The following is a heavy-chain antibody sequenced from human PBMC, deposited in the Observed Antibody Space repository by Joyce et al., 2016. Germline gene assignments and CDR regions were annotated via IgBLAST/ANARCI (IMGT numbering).Heavy chain of an antibody. CDR1: GFIVSSNY. CDR3: ARDLISSGWSIGAFDI. D-gene: IGHD6-19*01. V-gene: IGHV3-53*01. Sequence: EVQLVESGGDLIQPGGSLRLSCAASGFIVSSNYMGWVRQAPGKGREWVSVFHSGGSTYNADSVKGRFTISRDNSKNTLYLQMNSLRAEDTAVYYCARDLISSGWSIGAFDIWGQGTMVTVSS. J-gene: IGHJ3*02. CDR2: FHSGGST.